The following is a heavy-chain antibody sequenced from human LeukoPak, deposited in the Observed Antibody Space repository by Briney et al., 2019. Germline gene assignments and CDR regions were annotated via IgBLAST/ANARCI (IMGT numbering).Heavy chain of an antibody. CDR1: GFTFSSFG. D-gene: IGHD6-13*01. Sequence: GGPLRLSCAVSGFTFSSFGMSWVRQAPGKGLEWVSGISGSGETTHYADSVKGRFTISRDNSRNTVYLQMNSLRAEDTAIYYCAGSGWYVGLDYWGQGTLVTVSS. J-gene: IGHJ4*02. CDR2: ISGSGETT. CDR3: AGSGWYVGLDY. V-gene: IGHV3-23*01.